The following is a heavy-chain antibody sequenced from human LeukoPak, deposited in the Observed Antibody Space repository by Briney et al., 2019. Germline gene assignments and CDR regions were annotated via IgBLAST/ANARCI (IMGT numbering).Heavy chain of an antibody. J-gene: IGHJ5*02. Sequence: GGSLRLSCAASGFTVSSNYMSWVRQAPGKGLEWVSVIYSGGSTYYADSVKGRFTISRDNSKNTLYLQMNSLRAEDTAVYYCARGQGATVPQVGKNWFDPWGQGTRVTVSS. CDR2: IYSGGST. V-gene: IGHV3-66*01. CDR3: ARGQGATVPQVGKNWFDP. CDR1: GFTVSSNY. D-gene: IGHD1-26*01.